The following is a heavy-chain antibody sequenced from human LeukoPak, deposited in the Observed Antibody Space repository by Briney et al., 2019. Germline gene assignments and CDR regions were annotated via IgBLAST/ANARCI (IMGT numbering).Heavy chain of an antibody. CDR3: ARRGTSGRNWFDS. D-gene: IGHD6-19*01. J-gene: IGHJ5*01. V-gene: IGHV5-51*01. CDR1: GYSFTTYW. CDR2: ISPGDSTT. Sequence: GESLKISCKASGYSFTTYWIGWVRQMPGKGLEWVGIISPGDSTTTYNASFQGQVTMSVDKSISTAYLQWASLKTSDTAMYYCARRGTSGRNWFDSWAREPWSPSPQ.